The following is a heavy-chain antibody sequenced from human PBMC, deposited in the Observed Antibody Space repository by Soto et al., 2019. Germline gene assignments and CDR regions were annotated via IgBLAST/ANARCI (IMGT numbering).Heavy chain of an antibody. D-gene: IGHD2-21*01. J-gene: IGHJ4*02. CDR3: ARGHIPVYGPVPDYFDS. V-gene: IGHV4-34*02. Sequence: QVHLQQWGAGLLKPSETLSLTCGVYGGSLRGSYWSWIRQPPGKALEWLGQVTHSGSTTFNPSLKSRVSVSVDTSDNQFSLKLTSVTAAATSVYYCARGHIPVYGPVPDYFDSWGQGTLGTGSS. CDR2: VTHSGST. CDR1: GGSLRGSY.